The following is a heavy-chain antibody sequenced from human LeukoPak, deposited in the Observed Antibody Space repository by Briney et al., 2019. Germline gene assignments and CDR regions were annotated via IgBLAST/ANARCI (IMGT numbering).Heavy chain of an antibody. CDR2: ISSSGSAI. CDR1: GFTFSSYE. V-gene: IGHV3-48*03. J-gene: IGHJ4*02. Sequence: GGSLRLSCAASGFTFSSYEMNWVRQAPGKGLEWVSYISSSGSAIYYADSVKGRFTISRDNAKNSLYLQMNSLRAEDTAVYYCTSWPTSDYWGQGTLVTVSS. D-gene: IGHD5-12*01. CDR3: TSWPTSDY.